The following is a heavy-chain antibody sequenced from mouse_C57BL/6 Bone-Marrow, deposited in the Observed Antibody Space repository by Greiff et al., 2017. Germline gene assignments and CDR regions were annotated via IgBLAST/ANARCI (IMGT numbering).Heavy chain of an antibody. CDR1: GFTFSSYA. V-gene: IGHV5-4*03. CDR3: ARYEIYYGNYGFDY. D-gene: IGHD2-1*01. J-gene: IGHJ2*01. CDR2: ISDGGSYT. Sequence: EVNVVESGGGLVKPGGSLKLSCAASGFTFSSYAMSWVRQTPEKRLEWVATISDGGSYTYSPDNVKGRFTISRDNAKNNLYLQMSHLKSEDTAMYYCARYEIYYGNYGFDYWGQGTTLTVSS.